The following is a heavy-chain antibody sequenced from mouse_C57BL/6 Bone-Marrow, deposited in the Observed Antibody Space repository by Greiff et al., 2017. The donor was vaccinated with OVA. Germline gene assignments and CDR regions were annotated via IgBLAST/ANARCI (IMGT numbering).Heavy chain of an antibody. CDR1: GFTFSSYA. D-gene: IGHD2-4*01. CDR2: ISAGGSYT. Sequence: DVKLVESGGGLVKPGGSLKLSCAASGFTFSSYAMSWVRQTPEQRLEWVATISAGGSYTYYPDNVKGRFTISRDNAKNNLYLQMSHLKSEDTAMYYCARETITTRDYWGQGTLVTVSA. V-gene: IGHV5-4*01. CDR3: ARETITTRDY. J-gene: IGHJ3*01.